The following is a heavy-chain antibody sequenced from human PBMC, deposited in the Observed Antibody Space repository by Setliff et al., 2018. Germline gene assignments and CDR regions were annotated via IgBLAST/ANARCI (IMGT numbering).Heavy chain of an antibody. J-gene: IGHJ4*02. D-gene: IGHD3-22*01. V-gene: IGHV3-7*03. CDR1: GFTLSTYW. CDR3: ARGREIAVV. Sequence: GGSLRLSCSASGFTLSTYWMNWVRQAPGKGLEWVAHIKQDGSDQYYMDSVKGRFTISRDNAKNSLNLQMTSLRAEDTAVYYCARGREIAVVWGQGTLVTVSS. CDR2: IKQDGSDQ.